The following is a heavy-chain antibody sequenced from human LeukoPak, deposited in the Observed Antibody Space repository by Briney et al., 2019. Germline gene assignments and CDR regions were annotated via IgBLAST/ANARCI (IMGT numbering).Heavy chain of an antibody. CDR2: ISPTGSFT. V-gene: IGHV1-46*01. J-gene: IGHJ5*02. D-gene: IGHD3-10*01. CDR3: ARTYYGSGFLNWFDP. CDR1: GYTFTNNF. Sequence: ASVKVSCKAFGYTFTNNFMHWVRQAPGQGPEWMGLISPTGSFTAYAQKFQGRVTLTRDLSTSTDYLELRSLRSEDTAVYYCARTYYGSGFLNWFDPWGQGTLVTVSS.